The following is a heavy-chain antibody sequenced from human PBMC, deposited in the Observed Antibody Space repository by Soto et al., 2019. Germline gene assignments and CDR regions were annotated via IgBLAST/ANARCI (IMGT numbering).Heavy chain of an antibody. D-gene: IGHD2-8*01. CDR2: IYYSGST. CDR1: GGXISSSSYY. V-gene: IGHV4-61*01. CDR3: ARDIMGTNYYYYGMDV. Sequence: SETLSLTCTVSGGXISSSSYYWGWIRQPPGKGLEWIGYIYYSGSTNYNPSLKSRVTISVDTSKNQFSLKLSSVTAADTAVYYCARDIMGTNYYYYGMDVWGQGTTVTVSS. J-gene: IGHJ6*02.